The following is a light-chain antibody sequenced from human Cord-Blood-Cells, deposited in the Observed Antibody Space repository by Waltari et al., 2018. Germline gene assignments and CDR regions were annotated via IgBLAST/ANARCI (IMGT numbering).Light chain of an antibody. Sequence: SDDLTQPSSVSVSPGQTARITCSGAVLAKTSARWFQQKPGQAPVLVIYKDSERPSGIPERFSGSSSGTTVTLTISGAQVEDEADYYCYSAADNNGVFGGGTKLTVL. CDR2: KDS. V-gene: IGLV3-27*01. CDR1: VLAKTS. J-gene: IGLJ3*02. CDR3: YSAADNNGV.